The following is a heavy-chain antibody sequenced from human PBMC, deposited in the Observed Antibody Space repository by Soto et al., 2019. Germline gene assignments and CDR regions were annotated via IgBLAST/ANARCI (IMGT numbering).Heavy chain of an antibody. CDR2: IIPIFGTA. D-gene: IGHD2-21*02. V-gene: IGHV1-69*13. J-gene: IGHJ6*02. CDR1: GGTFSSYA. CDR3: ARGSAVVTAEIYYYYYYGMDV. Sequence: SVKVSCKASGGTFSSYAISWVRQAPGQGLEWMGGIIPIFGTANYAQKFQCRVTITADESTSTAYMELSSLRSEDTAVYYCARGSAVVTAEIYYYYYYGMDVWGQGTTVTVSS.